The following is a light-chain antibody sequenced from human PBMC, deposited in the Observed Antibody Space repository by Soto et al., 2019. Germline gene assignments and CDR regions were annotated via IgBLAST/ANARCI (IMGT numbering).Light chain of an antibody. CDR2: TSD. CDR3: AAWDDSLSGPNWI. CDR1: SSNIGTNY. J-gene: IGLJ3*02. V-gene: IGLV1-47*01. Sequence: QSVLTQPPSASGTPGQRVTISCSGSSSNIGTNYIYWYQHLPGVAPKLLIYTSDQRPSGVPDRFSGSKSGTSASLAISGLRSEDEADDYCAAWDDSLSGPNWIFGGGTQLTVL.